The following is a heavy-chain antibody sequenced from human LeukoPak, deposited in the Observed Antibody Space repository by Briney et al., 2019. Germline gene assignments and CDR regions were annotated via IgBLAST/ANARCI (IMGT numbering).Heavy chain of an antibody. CDR1: GFTFSSYA. CDR3: AKELWFGELLYGGWRV. Sequence: GGSLRLSCAASGFTFSSYAMSWVRQAPGKGLEWVSAISGSGGSTYYADSVKGRFTISRDNSKNTLYLQMNSLRAEDTAVYYCAKELWFGELLYGGWRVWGQGTTVTVSS. D-gene: IGHD3-10*01. V-gene: IGHV3-23*01. J-gene: IGHJ6*02. CDR2: ISGSGGST.